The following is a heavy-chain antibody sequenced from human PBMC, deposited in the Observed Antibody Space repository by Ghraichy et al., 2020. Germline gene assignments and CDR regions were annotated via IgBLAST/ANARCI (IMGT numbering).Heavy chain of an antibody. D-gene: IGHD1-26*01. CDR3: AKVQTINSGTYFDY. CDR2: ISNDGSNK. CDR1: EFTFSSYG. V-gene: IGHV3-30*18. J-gene: IGHJ4*02. Sequence: GGSLRLSCAASEFTFSSYGMHWVRQAPGKGLQWVAVISNDGSNKLYADSVKGRFTISRDNSKNTLYLQMNSLRAEDTAVYYCAKVQTINSGTYFDYWGQGTLVTVSS.